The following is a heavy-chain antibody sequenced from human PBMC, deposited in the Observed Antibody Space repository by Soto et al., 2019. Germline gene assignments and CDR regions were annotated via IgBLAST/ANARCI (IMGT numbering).Heavy chain of an antibody. D-gene: IGHD2-8*01. Sequence: QVQLVQSGAEVKKPGASVKVSCKASGYTFTSYYMHWVRQAPGQGLEWMGIINPSGGSTSYAQKFQGGVHMTRDTSTSTVYMELSSLSSEDTAVYYCARGAYCTHGVCRGPRFVYFDYWGQGTLVTVSS. J-gene: IGHJ4*02. V-gene: IGHV1-46*03. CDR2: INPSGGST. CDR1: GYTFTSYY. CDR3: ARGAYCTHGVCRGPRFVYFDY.